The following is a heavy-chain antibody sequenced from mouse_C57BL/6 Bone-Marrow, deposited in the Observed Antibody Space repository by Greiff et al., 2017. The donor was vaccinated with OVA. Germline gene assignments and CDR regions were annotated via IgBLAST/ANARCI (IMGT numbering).Heavy chain of an antibody. CDR1: GFTFSSYA. D-gene: IGHD4-1*01. V-gene: IGHV5-4*01. Sequence: DVQLVESGGGLVKPGGSLKLSCAASGFTFSSYAMSWVRQTPEKRLEWVATISDGGSYTYYPDNVKGRFTISRDNAKNNLYLQMSHLKSEDTAMYYCARDLTSPYFDYWGQGTTLTVSS. J-gene: IGHJ2*01. CDR2: ISDGGSYT. CDR3: ARDLTSPYFDY.